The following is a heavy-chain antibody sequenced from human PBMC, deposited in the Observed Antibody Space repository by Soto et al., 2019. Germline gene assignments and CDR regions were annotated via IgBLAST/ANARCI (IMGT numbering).Heavy chain of an antibody. Sequence: SETLSLTCTVSGGSISSYYWSWIRQPPGKGLEWIGYIYYSGSTNYNPSLKSRVTISVDTSKNQFSLKLSSVTAADTAVYYCGRTLVGYGRDVGGQGTTVTVS. V-gene: IGHV4-59*01. J-gene: IGHJ6*02. CDR3: GRTLVGYGRDV. CDR1: GGSISSYY. D-gene: IGHD3-16*01. CDR2: IYYSGST.